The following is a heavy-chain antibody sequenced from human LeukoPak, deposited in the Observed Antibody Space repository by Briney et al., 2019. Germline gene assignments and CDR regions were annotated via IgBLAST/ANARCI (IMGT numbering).Heavy chain of an antibody. Sequence: GGSLRLSCAASGFTVSSNEMSWVRQAPGKGLEYVSAISSNGGSTYYANSVKGRFTISRDNSKNTLYLQMGSLRAEDMAVYYCASDYGGKGGAFDIWGQGTMVTVSS. CDR3: ASDYGGKGGAFDI. D-gene: IGHD4-23*01. J-gene: IGHJ3*02. V-gene: IGHV3-64*01. CDR1: GFTVSSNE. CDR2: ISSNGGST.